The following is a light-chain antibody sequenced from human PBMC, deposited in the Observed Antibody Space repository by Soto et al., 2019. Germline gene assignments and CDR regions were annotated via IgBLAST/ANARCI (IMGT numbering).Light chain of an antibody. CDR1: QSVSSSY. CDR2: GAS. J-gene: IGKJ1*01. Sequence: EFVLTQSPGTLCLHQWQGATLSCSPSQSVSSSYLAWYQQKPGQSPRLLIYGASSRDTGVPVRFSGSGSGVAFTLTISGLQSEDFAVYHCQQYNQWPGTFGQGTKVDIK. V-gene: IGKV3-15*01. CDR3: QQYNQWPGT.